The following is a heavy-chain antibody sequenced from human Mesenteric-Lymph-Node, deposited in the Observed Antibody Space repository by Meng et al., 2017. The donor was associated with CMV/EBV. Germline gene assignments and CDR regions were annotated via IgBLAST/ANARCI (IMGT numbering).Heavy chain of an antibody. D-gene: IGHD2-2*01. V-gene: IGHV3-48*04. CDR1: GFTFSSYS. J-gene: IGHJ6*02. Sequence: GESLKISCAASGFTFSSYSMNWVRQAPGKGLEWVSYISSSSSTIYYADSVKGRFTISRDNAKNSLYLQMNSLRAEDTAVYYCARDSVVQDYGMDVWGQGTTVTVSS. CDR2: ISSSSSTI. CDR3: ARDSVVQDYGMDV.